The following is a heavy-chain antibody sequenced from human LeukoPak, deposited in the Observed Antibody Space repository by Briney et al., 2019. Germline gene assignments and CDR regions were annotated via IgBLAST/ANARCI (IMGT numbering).Heavy chain of an antibody. CDR1: GFTFDDYA. CDR2: ISGDGGST. Sequence: GGSLRLSCAASGFTFDDYAMHCVRQAPGKGLEWVSLISGDGGSTYYADSVKGRFTISRDNSKNSLYLQMNSLRTEDTALYYCAKDILLWFGELNGGVDYWGQGTLVTVSS. D-gene: IGHD3-10*01. J-gene: IGHJ4*02. CDR3: AKDILLWFGELNGGVDY. V-gene: IGHV3-43*02.